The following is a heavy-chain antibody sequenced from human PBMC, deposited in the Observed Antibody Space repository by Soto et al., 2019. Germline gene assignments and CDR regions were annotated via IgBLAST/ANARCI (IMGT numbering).Heavy chain of an antibody. CDR3: ARDRCSSTSCYTLYYYYYYGMDV. J-gene: IGHJ6*02. Sequence: GGSLRLSCAASGFTFSSYSMNWVRQAPGKGLEWVSSISSSSSYIYYADSVKGRFTISRDNAKNSLYLQMNSLRAEDTAVYYCARDRCSSTSCYTLYYYYYYGMDVWGQGTTVTVSS. V-gene: IGHV3-21*01. CDR1: GFTFSSYS. D-gene: IGHD2-2*02. CDR2: ISSSSSYI.